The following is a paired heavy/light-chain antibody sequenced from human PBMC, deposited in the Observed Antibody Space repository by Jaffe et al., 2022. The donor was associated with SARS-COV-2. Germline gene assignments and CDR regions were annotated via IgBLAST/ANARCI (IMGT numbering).Light chain of an antibody. Sequence: EIVLTQSPATLSLSPGERATLSCRASQSVGSYLAWYQQTPGQAPRLLIFDASNRATGVPARFSGSGSGTDFTLTISSLEPEDFAVYYCQHRGNWITFGQGTRLEIK. V-gene: IGKV3-11*01. CDR2: DAS. J-gene: IGKJ5*01. CDR3: QHRGNWIT. CDR1: QSVGSY.
Heavy chain of an antibody. D-gene: IGHD2-15*01. CDR3: ARHDRYCSGGSCWGVYYSGMDV. Sequence: EVQLVQSGAEVKKPGESLRISCQASGYSFTNYWISWVRQMPGKGLEWMGRIDPSDSFLSYNPSFQVHVTISADTSINTAYLEWSSLKASDTAMYYCARHDRYCSGGSCWGVYYSGMDVWGQGTTVTVS. CDR1: GYSFTNYW. CDR2: IDPSDSFL. J-gene: IGHJ6*02. V-gene: IGHV5-10-1*03.